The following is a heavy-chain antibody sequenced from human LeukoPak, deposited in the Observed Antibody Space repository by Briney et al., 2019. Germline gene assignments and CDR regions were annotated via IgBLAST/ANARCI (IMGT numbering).Heavy chain of an antibody. CDR1: GVSFSGYY. D-gene: IGHD6-19*01. V-gene: IGHV4-34*01. CDR3: ARSRLQWLVRGWFDP. Sequence: SETLSLTCTVYGVSFSGYYWSWIRQPPGKGLEWIGEINHSGSTNYNPSLKSRVTISVDTSKNQFSLKLSSVTAADTAVHYCARSRLQWLVRGWFDPWGQGTLVTVSS. J-gene: IGHJ5*02. CDR2: INHSGST.